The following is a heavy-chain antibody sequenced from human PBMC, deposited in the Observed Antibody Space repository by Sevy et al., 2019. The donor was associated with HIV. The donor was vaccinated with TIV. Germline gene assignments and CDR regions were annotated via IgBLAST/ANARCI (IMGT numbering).Heavy chain of an antibody. CDR3: ARGPFTLVGATSLGWFDP. J-gene: IGHJ5*02. CDR2: ISSSSSYI. Sequence: GESLKISCAASGFTFSSYSMNWVRQAPGKGLEWVSSISSSSSYIYYAYSVKGRFTISRDNAKNSLYLQMNSLRAEDTAVYYCARGPFTLVGATSLGWFDPWGQGTLVTVSS. D-gene: IGHD1-26*01. CDR1: GFTFSSYS. V-gene: IGHV3-21*01.